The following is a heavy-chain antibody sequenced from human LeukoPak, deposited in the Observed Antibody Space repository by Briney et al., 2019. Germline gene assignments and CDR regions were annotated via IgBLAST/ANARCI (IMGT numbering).Heavy chain of an antibody. V-gene: IGHV4-34*01. D-gene: IGHD6-13*01. J-gene: IGHJ6*02. CDR2: INHSGST. CDR3: ARDGPYSSSWYGPNRYYYYGMDV. Sequence: PSETLSLTCAVYGGSFSGYYWSWIRQPPGKGLEWIGEINHSGSTNYNPSLKSRVTISVDTSKNQFSLKLSSVTAADTAVYYCARDGPYSSSWYGPNRYYYYGMDVWGQGTTVTVSS. CDR1: GGSFSGYY.